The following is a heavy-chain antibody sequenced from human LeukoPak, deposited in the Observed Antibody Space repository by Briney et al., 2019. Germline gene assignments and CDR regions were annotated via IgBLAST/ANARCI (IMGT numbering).Heavy chain of an antibody. CDR1: GGSFSGYY. D-gene: IGHD3-22*01. CDR3: ARDGPYYYDSSHFDY. J-gene: IGHJ4*02. V-gene: IGHV4-34*01. CDR2: INHSGST. Sequence: PSETLSLTCAVYGGSFSGYYWSWIRQPPGKGLEWIGEINHSGSTNYNPSLKSRVTISVDTSKNQFSLKLSSVTAADTAVYYCARDGPYYYDSSHFDYWGQGTLVTVSS.